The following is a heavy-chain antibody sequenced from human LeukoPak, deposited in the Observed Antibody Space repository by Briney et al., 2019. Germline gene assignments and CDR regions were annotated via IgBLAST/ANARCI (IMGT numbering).Heavy chain of an antibody. V-gene: IGHV6-1*01. CDR3: AGVRDDSSGYYENDAFDI. CDR2: TYYRSKWYN. D-gene: IGHD3-22*01. Sequence: SQTLSLTCAISGDSVSSNSAAWNWIRQSPSRGLEWLRRTYYRSKWYNDYAVSVKSRITINPDTSKNQFSLQLNSVTPEDTAVYYCAGVRDDSSGYYENDAFDIWGQGTVVTVSS. CDR1: GDSVSSNSAA. J-gene: IGHJ3*02.